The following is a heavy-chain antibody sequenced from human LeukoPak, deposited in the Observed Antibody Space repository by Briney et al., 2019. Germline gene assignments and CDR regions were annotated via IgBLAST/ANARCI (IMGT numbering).Heavy chain of an antibody. V-gene: IGHV3-7*01. CDR1: GFTFSSYW. D-gene: IGHD6-13*01. CDR2: IKQDGSEK. Sequence: GGSLRLSCAASGFTFSSYWLSRVRQAPGKGLEWVAHIKQDGSEKYYVDSVKGRFTISRDNAKNSLYLQMNSLRAEDTAVYYCGGSPRRDAFDFWGQGTMVTVSS. J-gene: IGHJ3*01. CDR3: GGSPRRDAFDF.